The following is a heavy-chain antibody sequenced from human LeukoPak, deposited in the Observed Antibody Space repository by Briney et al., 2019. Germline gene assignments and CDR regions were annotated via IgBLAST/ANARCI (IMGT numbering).Heavy chain of an antibody. CDR1: GFTFSDYY. Sequence: PGGSLRLSCAASGFTFSDYYMSWIRQAPGKGLEWVSYITSTGSTIFYTDSVKGRFTVSRDNAKNSLYLQMNSLRAEDTAVYYCARDRLRDDTDAFDIWGQGTMVTVSS. J-gene: IGHJ3*02. CDR2: ITSTGSTI. CDR3: ARDRLRDDTDAFDI. V-gene: IGHV3-11*04.